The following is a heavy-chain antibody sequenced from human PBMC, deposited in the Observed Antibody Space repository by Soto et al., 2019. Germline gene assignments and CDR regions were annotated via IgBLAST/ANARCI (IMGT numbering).Heavy chain of an antibody. CDR1: GFTFSSYA. V-gene: IGHV3-23*01. CDR3: AKDRAPVVLRGEDY. CDR2: ISGSGGST. Sequence: PGGSLRLSCAASGFTFSSYATNWVRQAPGKGLEWVSAISGSGGSTYYADSVKGRFTISRDNSKNTLYLQMNSLRAEDTAVYYCAKDRAPVVLRGEDYWGQGTLVTVSS. J-gene: IGHJ4*02. D-gene: IGHD3-10*01.